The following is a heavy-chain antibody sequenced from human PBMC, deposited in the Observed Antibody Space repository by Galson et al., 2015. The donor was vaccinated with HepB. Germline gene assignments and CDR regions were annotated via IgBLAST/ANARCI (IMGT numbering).Heavy chain of an antibody. CDR2: IIPILGIA. CDR3: ARDGGCSSTSCYSHGRLGPFDP. V-gene: IGHV1-69*04. J-gene: IGHJ5*02. Sequence: SVKVSCKASGGTFSSYAISWVRQAPGQGLEWMGRIIPILGIANYAQKFQGRVTITADKSTSTAYMELSSLRSEDTAVYYCARDGGCSSTSCYSHGRLGPFDPWGQGTLVTVSS. CDR1: GGTFSSYA. D-gene: IGHD2-2*01.